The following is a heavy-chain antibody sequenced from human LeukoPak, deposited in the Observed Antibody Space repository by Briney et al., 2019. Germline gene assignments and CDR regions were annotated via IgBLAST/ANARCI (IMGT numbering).Heavy chain of an antibody. Sequence: GASVKVSCKASGYTFTSYYMHWVRQAPGQGLEWMGIINPSGGSTSYAQKFNGRVTMTRDTSTSTVYMELSSLRYEDTAVYYCARGRTSVVVVATTDRDFDLWGRGTLVTVSS. CDR1: GYTFTSYY. V-gene: IGHV1-46*01. CDR3: ARGRTSVVVVATTDRDFDL. D-gene: IGHD2-15*01. J-gene: IGHJ2*01. CDR2: INPSGGST.